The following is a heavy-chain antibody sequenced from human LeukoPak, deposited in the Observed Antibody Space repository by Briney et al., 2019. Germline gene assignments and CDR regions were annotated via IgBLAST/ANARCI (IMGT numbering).Heavy chain of an antibody. CDR1: GGSISSSSYY. J-gene: IGHJ4*02. CDR2: IYYSGST. Sequence: SETLSLTCTVSGGSISSSSYYWGWIRQPLGKGLEWIGSIYYSGSTYYNPSLKSRVTISVDTSKNQLSLKLSSVTAADTAVYYCARGVGGYSSSWYRQGPAHFDYWGQGTLVTVSS. CDR3: ARGVGGYSSSWYRQGPAHFDY. V-gene: IGHV4-39*07. D-gene: IGHD6-13*01.